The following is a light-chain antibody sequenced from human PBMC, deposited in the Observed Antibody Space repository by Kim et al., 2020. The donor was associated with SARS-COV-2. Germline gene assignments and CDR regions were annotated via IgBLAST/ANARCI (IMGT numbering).Light chain of an antibody. J-gene: IGKJ2*01. CDR2: AAS. Sequence: SASGEDRVTMTCQASQSININLEWYQQKPGKAPTLLISAASRLQSGIPSRFSGSGSGTDFTLTISSLQPEDFATYYSQQSYSTPYTFGQGTKLEI. CDR3: QQSYSTPYT. V-gene: IGKV1-39*01. CDR1: QSININ.